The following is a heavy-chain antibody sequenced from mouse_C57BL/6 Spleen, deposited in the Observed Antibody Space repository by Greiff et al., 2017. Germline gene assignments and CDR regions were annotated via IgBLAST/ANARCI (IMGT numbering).Heavy chain of an antibody. Sequence: EVKLMESGGGLVKPGGSLKLSCAASGFTFSDYGMHWVRQAPEKGLEWVAYISSGSSTIYYADTVKGRFTISRDNAKNTLFLQMTSLRSEDTAMYYCARSSYRHWYFDVWGTGTTVTVSS. J-gene: IGHJ1*03. CDR2: ISSGSSTI. V-gene: IGHV5-17*01. CDR1: GFTFSDYG. D-gene: IGHD1-1*01. CDR3: ARSSYRHWYFDV.